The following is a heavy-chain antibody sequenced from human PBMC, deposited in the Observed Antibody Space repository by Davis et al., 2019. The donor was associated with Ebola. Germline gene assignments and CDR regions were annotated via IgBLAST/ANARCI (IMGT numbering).Heavy chain of an antibody. CDR1: GYSYTSYW. V-gene: IGHV5-51*01. J-gene: IGHJ4*02. D-gene: IGHD3-3*01. Sequence: GESLKISCKGSGYSYTSYWIGWVRQMPGKGLEWMGIIYPGDSYTNYSPSFQGHVTISADKSISTAYLQWSSLKASDTAMYYCVFYGVWSGYYRGRYFDYWGQGTLVTVSS. CDR3: VFYGVWSGYYRGRYFDY. CDR2: IYPGDSYT.